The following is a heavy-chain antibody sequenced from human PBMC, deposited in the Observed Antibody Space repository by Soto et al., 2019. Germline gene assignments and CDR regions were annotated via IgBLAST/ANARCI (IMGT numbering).Heavy chain of an antibody. V-gene: IGHV3-23*01. D-gene: IGHD3-22*01. CDR3: AKEAPYYYDSSGYSPFDY. CDR1: GFTFSSYA. Sequence: EVQLLESGGGLVQPGGSLRLSCAASGFTFSSYAMSWVRQAPGKGLEWVSAISGSGGSTYYADSVKGRFTISRDNSKNTLYLQMNSLRAEDTAVYYCAKEAPYYYDSSGYSPFDYWGQGTLVTVSS. CDR2: ISGSGGST. J-gene: IGHJ4*02.